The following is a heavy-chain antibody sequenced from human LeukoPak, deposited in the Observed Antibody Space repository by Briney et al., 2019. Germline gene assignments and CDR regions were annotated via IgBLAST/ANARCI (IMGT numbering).Heavy chain of an antibody. CDR2: ISYDGSNK. J-gene: IGHJ4*02. CDR1: GFTFSSYA. V-gene: IGHV3-30-3*01. CDR3: ASGGIWIGRPNSFDY. Sequence: LAGGSLRLSCAASGFTFSSYAMHWVRQAPGKGLEWVAVISYDGSNKYYADSVKGRFTISRDNSKNTLYLQMNSLRAEDTAVYYCASGGIWIGRPNSFDYWGQGTLVTVSS. D-gene: IGHD3-10*01.